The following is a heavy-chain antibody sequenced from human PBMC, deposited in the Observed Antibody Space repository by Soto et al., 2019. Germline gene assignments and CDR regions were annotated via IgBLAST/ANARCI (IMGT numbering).Heavy chain of an antibody. J-gene: IGHJ6*02. Sequence: ASVKVSCKASGYTFTSYAISWVRQAPGQGLEWMGGIIPIFGTANYAQKFQGRVTITADESTSTAYMELSSLRSEDTAVYYCAREGVVPAATDYYYYYGMDVWGQGTTVTVSS. V-gene: IGHV1-69*13. D-gene: IGHD2-2*01. CDR1: GYTFTSYA. CDR3: AREGVVPAATDYYYYYGMDV. CDR2: IIPIFGTA.